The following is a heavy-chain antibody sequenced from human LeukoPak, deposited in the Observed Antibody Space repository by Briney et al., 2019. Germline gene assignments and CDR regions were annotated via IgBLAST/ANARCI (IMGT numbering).Heavy chain of an antibody. CDR3: ARGRCSSTSCPGDNWSDP. D-gene: IGHD2-2*01. CDR2: IIPIFGTA. CDR1: GGTFSSYA. J-gene: IGHJ5*02. V-gene: IGHV1-69*13. Sequence: EASVKVSCKASGGTFSSYAISWVRQAPGQGLEWMGGIIPIFGTANYAQKFQGRVTITADESTSTAYMELSSLRSEGTAVYYCARGRCSSTSCPGDNWSDPWGQGTLVTVPS.